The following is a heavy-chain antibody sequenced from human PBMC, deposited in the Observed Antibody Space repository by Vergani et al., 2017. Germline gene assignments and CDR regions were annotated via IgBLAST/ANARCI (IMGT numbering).Heavy chain of an antibody. CDR3: ARDRRVRGVKVWFDP. CDR2: ISAYNGNT. J-gene: IGHJ5*02. CDR1: GYTFTSYG. D-gene: IGHD3-10*01. Sequence: QVQLVQSGAEVKKPGASVKVSCKASGYTFTSYGISWVRQAPGQGLEWMGWISAYNGNTNYAQKLQGRVTMTTDTSTSTAYMEVRSLRSDDTAAYYCARDRRVRGVKVWFDPWGQGTLVTVAS. V-gene: IGHV1-18*01.